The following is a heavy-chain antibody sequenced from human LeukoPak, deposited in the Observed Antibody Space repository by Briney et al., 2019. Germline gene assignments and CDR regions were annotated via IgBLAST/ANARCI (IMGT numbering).Heavy chain of an antibody. CDR2: IRFDGNNQ. CDR3: AKDRNGYSYGLTFDY. Sequence: GGSLRLSCAASGFTFSSYGMNWVRQAPGKGLEWVALIRFDGNNQYYADSVKGRFTISRDNSKNTLYLQMNSLRPEDTAVYYCAKDRNGYSYGLTFDYWGQGTLVTVSS. D-gene: IGHD5-18*01. V-gene: IGHV3-30*02. J-gene: IGHJ4*02. CDR1: GFTFSSYG.